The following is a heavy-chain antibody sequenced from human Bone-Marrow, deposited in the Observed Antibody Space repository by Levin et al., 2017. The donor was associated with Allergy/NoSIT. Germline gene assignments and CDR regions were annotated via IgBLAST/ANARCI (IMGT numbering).Heavy chain of an antibody. V-gene: IGHV3-15*01. J-gene: IGHJ4*02. CDR2: IKSKTDGGTT. D-gene: IGHD6-13*01. CDR1: GITFSNAW. Sequence: LSLTCAASGITFSNAWMSWARPAPGKGLEWVGRIKSKTDGGTTEYAAPVKGRCTISRDDSKNTLYLQLNSLKTEDTAVYFCTTYGSRWYYFDYWCQGPLVTVSS. CDR3: TTYGSRWYYFDY.